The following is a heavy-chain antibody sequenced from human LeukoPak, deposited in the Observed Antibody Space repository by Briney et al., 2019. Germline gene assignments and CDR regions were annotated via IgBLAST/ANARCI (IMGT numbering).Heavy chain of an antibody. D-gene: IGHD3-10*01. V-gene: IGHV4-59*01. CDR2: VYNSGKT. J-gene: IGHJ2*01. CDR3: ARRPLIAYGKSYWYLDL. CDR1: GDSISTYY. Sequence: PSETLSLTCTVSGDSISTYYWHWIRQPPGKGLEWLGYVYNSGKTNYNPSLMSRVTISVDTSKNQFSLELGSVTAADTAVYYCARRPLIAYGKSYWYLDLWGRGTLVTVSS.